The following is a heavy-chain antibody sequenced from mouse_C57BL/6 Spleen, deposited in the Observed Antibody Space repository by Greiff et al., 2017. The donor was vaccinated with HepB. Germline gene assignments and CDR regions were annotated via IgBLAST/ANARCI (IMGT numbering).Heavy chain of an antibody. V-gene: IGHV8-8*01. CDR1: GFSLSTFGMG. D-gene: IGHD1-1*01. J-gene: IGHJ1*03. CDR2: IWWDDDK. Sequence: QVTLKVSGPGILQPSQTLSLTCSFSGFSLSTFGMGVGWIRQPSGTGLEWLAHIWWDDDKYYNPALKSRLTITKDTSNNQVFLKIANVDTADTATYYCARSHPYYYGSSYGWYFDVWGTGTTVTVSS. CDR3: ARSHPYYYGSSYGWYFDV.